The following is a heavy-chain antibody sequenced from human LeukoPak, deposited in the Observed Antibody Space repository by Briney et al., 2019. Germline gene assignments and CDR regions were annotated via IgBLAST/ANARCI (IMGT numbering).Heavy chain of an antibody. J-gene: IGHJ4*02. CDR2: IYYTGTT. CDR3: ARDLYYYDSSGSY. D-gene: IGHD3-22*01. CDR1: GDPIRSSY. V-gene: IGHV4-59*01. Sequence: SETLSLTCTVSGDPIRSSYWSWIRQPPGKGLEWIGYIYYTGTTTYNPSLKSRVTISVDTSKNQFSLNLSSVTAADTAVYYCARDLYYYDSSGSYWGQGTLVTVSS.